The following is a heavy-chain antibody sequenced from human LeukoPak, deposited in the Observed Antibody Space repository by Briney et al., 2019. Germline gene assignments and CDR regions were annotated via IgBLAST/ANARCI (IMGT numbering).Heavy chain of an antibody. CDR2: VNYIGVT. V-gene: IGHV4-34*01. CDR1: GGSFSGSL. CDR3: ARGREIKYYDYEWGTNFYTKVFDI. D-gene: IGHD3-16*01. Sequence: PSETLSLTCAVSGGSFSGSLWSWVRQPPGEALEWVGEVNYIGVTDYNPSLGSRARISLDASKSQFSLKLTSAYGADTAVYYCARGREIKYYDYEWGTNFYTKVFDIWGQGTAVIVS. J-gene: IGHJ3*02.